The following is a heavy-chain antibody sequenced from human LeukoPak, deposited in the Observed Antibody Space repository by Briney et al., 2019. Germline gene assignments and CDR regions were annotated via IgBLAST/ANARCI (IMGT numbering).Heavy chain of an antibody. V-gene: IGHV3-23*01. J-gene: IGHJ4*02. D-gene: IGHD2-2*01. CDR1: GXTFGNYA. CDR2: ISGSGGSP. CDR3: ARYCTSTSCAFEY. Sequence: PGGSLXLSCXASGXTFGNYAMTWVRQAPGEGLEWVSSISGSGGSPIYADSVKGRFTISRDNSKSTLYLQMNSLRAEDTAIYYCARYCTSTSCAFEYWGQGTLVTVSS.